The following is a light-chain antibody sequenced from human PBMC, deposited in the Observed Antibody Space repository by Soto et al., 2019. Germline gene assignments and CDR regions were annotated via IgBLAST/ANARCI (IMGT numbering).Light chain of an antibody. V-gene: IGLV1-44*01. CDR2: DNN. J-gene: IGLJ2*01. Sequence: QSVLTQPPSASGTPGQGVTISCSGSSSNIGRNAVNWYLQLPGTAPKLLIYDNNQPPSGVPDRFSGSKSGTSASLAISGLQSEDEADYYCAAWDNTLNGVVFGGGTKLTVL. CDR3: AAWDNTLNGVV. CDR1: SSNIGRNA.